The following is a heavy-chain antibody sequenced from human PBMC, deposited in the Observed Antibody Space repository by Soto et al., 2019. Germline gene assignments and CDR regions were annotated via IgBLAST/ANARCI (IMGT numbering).Heavy chain of an antibody. D-gene: IGHD6-13*01. CDR1: GGSISSGGYY. Sequence: SETLSLTCTFSGGSISSGGYYLSWISQHPGKGLEWIGYIYYSGSTYYNPSLKSRVTISVDTSKNQFSLKLSSVTAADTAVYYCASLAAAGHYYYYGMDVWGQGTTVTVSS. CDR3: ASLAAAGHYYYYGMDV. V-gene: IGHV4-31*03. CDR2: IYYSGST. J-gene: IGHJ6*02.